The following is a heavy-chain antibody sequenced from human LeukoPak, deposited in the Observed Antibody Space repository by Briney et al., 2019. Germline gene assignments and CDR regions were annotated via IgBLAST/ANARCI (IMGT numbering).Heavy chain of an antibody. D-gene: IGHD2-2*01. CDR3: ARVPVVVPAAPDY. CDR1: GGTFSSYA. Sequence: WASVKVSCKASGGTFSSYAISWVRQAPGQGLEWMGGIIPIFGTANYAQKFQGRVTITADESMSTAYMELSSLRSEDTAVYYCARVPVVVPAAPDYWGQGTLVTVSS. J-gene: IGHJ4*02. V-gene: IGHV1-69*13. CDR2: IIPIFGTA.